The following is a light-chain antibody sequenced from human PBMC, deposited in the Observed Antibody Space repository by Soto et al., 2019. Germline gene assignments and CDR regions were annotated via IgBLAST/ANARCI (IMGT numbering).Light chain of an antibody. CDR2: DVS. CDR1: SSDVGGFTS. J-gene: IGLJ1*01. Sequence: QSVLPQPRSVSGSPGQSVTISCTGSSSDVGGFTSVSWFQQYPGTTPKLIIYDVSKRPSGVPDRFSGSRSGNTASLTISGLQAEDEADYYCISYTVSRSYVFGSGTKVTVL. CDR3: ISYTVSRSYV. V-gene: IGLV2-11*01.